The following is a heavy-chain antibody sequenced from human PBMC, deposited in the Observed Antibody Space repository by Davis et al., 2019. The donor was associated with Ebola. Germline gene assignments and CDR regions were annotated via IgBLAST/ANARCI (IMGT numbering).Heavy chain of an antibody. CDR3: ATHAYYFDY. V-gene: IGHV3-21*05. CDR2: ISSSSSYI. Sequence: PGGSLRLSCAASGFTFSSYGMHWVRQAPGKGLEWVSYISSSSSYIYYADSVKGRFTISRDNAKNSLYLQMNSLRDEDTAVYYCATHAYYFDYWGQGTLVTVSS. CDR1: GFTFSSYG. J-gene: IGHJ4*02.